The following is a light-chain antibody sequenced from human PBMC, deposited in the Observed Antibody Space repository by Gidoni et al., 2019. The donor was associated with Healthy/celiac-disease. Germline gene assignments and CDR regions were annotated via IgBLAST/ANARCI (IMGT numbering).Light chain of an antibody. CDR3: QQYYSTPWT. CDR2: WAS. Sequence: QSVLYSSNNKNYLAWYQQKPGQPPKLLIYWASPRESGVPDRFSGSGSGTDFTLTISSLQAEDVAVYYCQQYYSTPWTFGQGTKVEIK. J-gene: IGKJ1*01. V-gene: IGKV4-1*01. CDR1: QSVLYSSNNKNY.